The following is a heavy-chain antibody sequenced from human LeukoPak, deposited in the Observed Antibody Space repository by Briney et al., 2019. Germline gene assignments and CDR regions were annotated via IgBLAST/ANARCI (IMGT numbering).Heavy chain of an antibody. V-gene: IGHV3-7*01. D-gene: IGHD6-13*01. CDR3: ARVGTAGGTLEDY. J-gene: IGHJ4*02. CDR2: IKHDGSEK. Sequence: GGSLRLSCAASGFTFSTYWMSWVRQPPGKGLEWVANIKHDGSEKYYVDSVKGRFTISRDNAMNSLYLQMNSLRADDTAVYYCARVGTAGGTLEDYWGQGTLVTVSS. CDR1: GFTFSTYW.